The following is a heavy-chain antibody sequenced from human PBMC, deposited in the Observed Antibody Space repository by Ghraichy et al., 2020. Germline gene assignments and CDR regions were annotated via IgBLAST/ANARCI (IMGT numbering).Heavy chain of an antibody. CDR1: GGSISSSSYY. CDR3: ANGGSYYSYYYGMDV. D-gene: IGHD1-26*01. V-gene: IGHV4-39*01. CDR2: IYYSGST. Sequence: SETLSLTCTVSGGSISSSSYYWGWIRQPPGKGLEWIGSIYYSGSTYYNPSLKSRVTISVDTSKNQFSLKLSSVTAADTAVYYCANGGSYYSYYYGMDVWGQGTTVTVSS. J-gene: IGHJ6*02.